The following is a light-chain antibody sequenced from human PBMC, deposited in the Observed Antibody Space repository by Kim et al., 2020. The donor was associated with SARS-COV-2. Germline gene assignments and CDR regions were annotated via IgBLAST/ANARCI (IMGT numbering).Light chain of an antibody. CDR3: QTWGTGFVV. CDR1: SGHSSYA. Sequence: SVKLPCTLSSGHSSYAIAWLQQQPEKGPRYLMKVNSDGSHTRGDGIPDRFSGSSSGDERYLSISNLQSEDEADFYCQTWGTGFVVFGRGTKVTVL. J-gene: IGLJ2*01. V-gene: IGLV4-69*01. CDR2: VNSDGSH.